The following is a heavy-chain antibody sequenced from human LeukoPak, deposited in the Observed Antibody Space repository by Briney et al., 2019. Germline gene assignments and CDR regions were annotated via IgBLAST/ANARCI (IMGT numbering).Heavy chain of an antibody. V-gene: IGHV3-64*01. Sequence: GGSLRLSCAPSGFTFSSYAMHWVRQAPGKGLEYVSAISSNGGSTYYANSVKGRFTISRDNSKNTLYLQMGSLRAEDMAVYYCARGFIAAAGTGTFYWGQGTLVTVSS. CDR1: GFTFSSYA. J-gene: IGHJ4*02. D-gene: IGHD6-13*01. CDR3: ARGFIAAAGTGTFY. CDR2: ISSNGGST.